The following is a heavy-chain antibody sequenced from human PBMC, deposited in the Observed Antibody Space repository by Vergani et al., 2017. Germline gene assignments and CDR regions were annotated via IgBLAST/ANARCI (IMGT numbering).Heavy chain of an antibody. V-gene: IGHV3-23*01. CDR1: GFTFSSYA. D-gene: IGHD6-19*01. CDR3: AKGLYSSGWAPIDY. J-gene: IGHJ4*02. Sequence: EVQLLESGGGLVQPGGSLRLSCAASGFTFSSYAMSWVRQAPGKGLEWVSAISGSGGSTYYADSVKGRFTIPRDNSTNTLYLQMNSLMAEDTAVYYCAKGLYSSGWAPIDYWGQGTLVTVSS. CDR2: ISGSGGST.